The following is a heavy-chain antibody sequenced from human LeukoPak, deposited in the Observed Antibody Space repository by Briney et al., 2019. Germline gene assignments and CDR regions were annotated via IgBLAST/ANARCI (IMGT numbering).Heavy chain of an antibody. CDR1: GKSISSDYY. CDR3: ARALHDFHHLFDF. D-gene: IGHD3-3*01. Sequence: WETLSLTCTVSGKSISSDYYWGWIRQPPGKGLEWIGSIYHSGSTNYNSSLKSRVTISVDTSRNQFSLRLSSVTAADTAIYYCARALHDFHHLFDFWGLGTMVTVSS. CDR2: IYHSGST. V-gene: IGHV4-38-2*02. J-gene: IGHJ3*01.